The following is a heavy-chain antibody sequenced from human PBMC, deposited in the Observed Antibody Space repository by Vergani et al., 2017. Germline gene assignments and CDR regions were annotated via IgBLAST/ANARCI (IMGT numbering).Heavy chain of an antibody. D-gene: IGHD1-26*01. CDR1: GFTFSSYG. J-gene: IGHJ6*03. CDR3: ARDGIGYSGSYYVFYYYMDV. V-gene: IGHV3-30*03. CDR2: ISYDGSNK. Sequence: QVQLVESGGGVVQPGRSLRLSCAASGFTFSSYGMHWVRQAPGKGLEWVAVISYDGSNKYYADSVKGRITISRDNSKNTLYLQMNSLRAEDTAVYYCARDGIGYSGSYYVFYYYMDVWGKGTTVTVSS.